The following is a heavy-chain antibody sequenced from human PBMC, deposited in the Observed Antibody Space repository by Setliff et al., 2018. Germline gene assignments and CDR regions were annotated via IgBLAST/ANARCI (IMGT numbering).Heavy chain of an antibody. D-gene: IGHD4-17*01. CDR1: GGSLSSGPYY. Sequence: PSETLSLTCTVSGGSLSSGPYYWTWVRQPAGKGLEWIGHIYSTETTSYSPSLKVRFTLSADTSKNQFSLQLSSVTATGTAVYYCARGRLLYVGDSHYFDNWGQGTLVTVSS. J-gene: IGHJ4*02. CDR3: ARGRLLYVGDSHYFDN. V-gene: IGHV4-61*10. CDR2: IYSTETT.